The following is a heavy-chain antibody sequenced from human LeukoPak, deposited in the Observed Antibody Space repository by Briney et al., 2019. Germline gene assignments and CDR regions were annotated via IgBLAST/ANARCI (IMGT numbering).Heavy chain of an antibody. V-gene: IGHV2-5*02. Sequence: GPTLVNPTQTLTLTCTFSGFTLTTSAEGVGWIRQPPGKALEWLALIYWDDDKYYSPSLKSRLTITKDTSKNQVVLTMTNMDPVDTATYFCAHRPQYSTGWYYFDYWGQGTLVTVSS. CDR2: IYWDDDK. J-gene: IGHJ4*02. CDR3: AHRPQYSTGWYYFDY. CDR1: GFTLTTSAEG. D-gene: IGHD6-19*01.